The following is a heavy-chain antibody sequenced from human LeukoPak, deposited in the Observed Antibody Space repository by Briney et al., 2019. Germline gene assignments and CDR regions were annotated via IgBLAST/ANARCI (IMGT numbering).Heavy chain of an antibody. D-gene: IGHD5-18*01. J-gene: IGHJ6*02. CDR2: INAGNGNT. CDR1: GYTFTSYA. CDR3: ARGGYSYAYYYYGMDV. Sequence: GASVKVSCKASGYTFTSYAMHWMRQAPGQRLEWMGWINAGNGNTNYAQKLRGRVTMTTDTSTSTAYMELRSLRSDDTAVYYCARGGYSYAYYYYGMDVWGQGTTVTVSS. V-gene: IGHV1-3*01.